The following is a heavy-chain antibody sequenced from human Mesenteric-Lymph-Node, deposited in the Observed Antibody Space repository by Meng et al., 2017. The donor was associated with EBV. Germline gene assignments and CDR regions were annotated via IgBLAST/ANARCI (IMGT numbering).Heavy chain of an antibody. V-gene: IGHV3-23*04. CDR2: ISPTGAEK. CDR3: ARDRSGSFSEDS. CDR1: GFTFSAYP. D-gene: IGHD1-26*01. J-gene: IGHJ4*02. Sequence: VQLVGSGGGVVQPGRSLRLSCAASGFTFSAYPMSWVRQAPGKGLEWVTGISPTGAEKYYSDSVKGRFTISRDNSQDTVDLQLNNLRAEDTAVYYCARDRSGSFSEDSWGQGTLVTVSS.